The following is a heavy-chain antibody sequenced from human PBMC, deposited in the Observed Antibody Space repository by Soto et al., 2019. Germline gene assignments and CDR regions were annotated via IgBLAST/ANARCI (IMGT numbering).Heavy chain of an antibody. CDR2: IYYSGST. Sequence: SETLSLTCTVSGGSISSYYWSWIRQPPGKGLEWIGYIYYSGSTNYNPSLKSRVTISVDTSKNQFSLKLSSVTAADTAVYYCARYSSSWCLFDYWGQGTLVTVSS. J-gene: IGHJ4*02. D-gene: IGHD6-13*01. CDR3: ARYSSSWCLFDY. CDR1: GGSISSYY. V-gene: IGHV4-59*01.